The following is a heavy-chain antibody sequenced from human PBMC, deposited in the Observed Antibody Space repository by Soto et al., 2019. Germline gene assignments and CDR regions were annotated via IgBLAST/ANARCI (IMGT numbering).Heavy chain of an antibody. Sequence: PGGSLRLSCAASGFTFAGYSTMSCVRQAPGKGLEWVSSISGSGGSTYYADSVKGRFTISRDNSKNTLYLQMNALSAEDTAFYYCAKDRGGFAGGWEYFDYWGQGALVTVYS. CDR3: AKDRGGFAGGWEYFDY. CDR2: ISGSGGST. V-gene: IGHV3-23*01. D-gene: IGHD6-19*01. CDR1: GFTFAGYST. J-gene: IGHJ4*02.